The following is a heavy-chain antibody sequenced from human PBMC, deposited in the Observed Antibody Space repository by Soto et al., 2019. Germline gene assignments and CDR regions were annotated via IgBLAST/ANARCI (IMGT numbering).Heavy chain of an antibody. Sequence: GGSLRLSCAASGFTVSSNYMSWVRQAPGKGLEWVSVIYSGGSTYYADSVKGRFTISRDNSKNTLYLQMNSLRAEDTAVYYCAIGNVDTAMESYWGQGTLVTVSS. CDR1: GFTVSSNY. D-gene: IGHD5-18*01. CDR3: AIGNVDTAMESY. V-gene: IGHV3-66*01. J-gene: IGHJ4*02. CDR2: IYSGGST.